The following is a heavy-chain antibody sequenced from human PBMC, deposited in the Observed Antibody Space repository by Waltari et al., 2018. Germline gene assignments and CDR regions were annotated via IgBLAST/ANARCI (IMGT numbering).Heavy chain of an antibody. CDR3: ARGKRDWNYGPESIAFDI. CDR1: GYTFTSYD. V-gene: IGHV1-8*03. CDR2: MNPNSGNT. D-gene: IGHD1-7*01. J-gene: IGHJ3*02. Sequence: QVQLVQSGAEVKKPGASVKVSCKASGYTFTSYDINWVRQATGQGLEWMGWMNPNSGNTGYAQKFQGRVTITRNTSISTAYMELSSLRSEDTAVYYCARGKRDWNYGPESIAFDIWGQGTMVTVSS.